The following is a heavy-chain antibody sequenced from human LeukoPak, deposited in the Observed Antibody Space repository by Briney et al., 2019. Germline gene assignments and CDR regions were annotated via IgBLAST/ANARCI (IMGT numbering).Heavy chain of an antibody. J-gene: IGHJ3*02. CDR2: INHSGST. D-gene: IGHD2-8*01. CDR1: GGSFSGYY. Sequence: PSETLSLTFAVYGGSFSGYYWSWIRQPPGKGLEWIGEINHSGSTNYNPSLKSRVTISVDTSKNQFSLKLSSVTAADTAVYYCARQMGWGTRAFDIWGQGTMVTVSS. V-gene: IGHV4-34*01. CDR3: ARQMGWGTRAFDI.